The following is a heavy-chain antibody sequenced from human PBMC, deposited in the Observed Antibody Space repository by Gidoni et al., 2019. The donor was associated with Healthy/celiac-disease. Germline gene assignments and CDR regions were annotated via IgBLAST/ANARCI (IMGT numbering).Heavy chain of an antibody. CDR3: ARVNSPATYDFWSGYGYYYGMDV. CDR2: IYSCGST. D-gene: IGHD3-3*01. CDR1: GFTVGSNY. Sequence: EVQLLESGGGLVQPGGSLRLACAASGFTVGSNYMSWVRQAPGKGLEWVSGIYSCGSTYYADSVKGRFTISRDNSKKTLYLQMNSLRAEDTAVYYCARVNSPATYDFWSGYGYYYGMDVWGQGTTVTVSS. J-gene: IGHJ6*02. V-gene: IGHV3-66*01.